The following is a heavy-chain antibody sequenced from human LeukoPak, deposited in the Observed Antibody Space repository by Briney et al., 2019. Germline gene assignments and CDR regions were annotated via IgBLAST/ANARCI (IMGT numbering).Heavy chain of an antibody. V-gene: IGHV4-59*01. D-gene: IGHD6-13*01. CDR3: ARYEVGSSWAQAFDM. CDR2: ISNSGST. CDR1: NDSIKDYY. J-gene: IGHJ3*02. Sequence: SETLSLTRTVSNDSIKDYYWNWIRQPPGKGLEWIGFISNSGSTNYNPSLKSRVTISIDTSKRQFSLKLSSVTAADTAVYYCARYEVGSSWAQAFDMWGQGTMVTVSS.